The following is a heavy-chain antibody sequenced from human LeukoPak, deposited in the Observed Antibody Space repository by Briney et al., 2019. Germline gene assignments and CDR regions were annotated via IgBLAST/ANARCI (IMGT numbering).Heavy chain of an antibody. CDR3: ARAEYSSSPIPGY. Sequence: GASVKVSCKASGYTFTNCYMHWVRQAPGQGLEWMEIINPSGGSTSYAQKFQGRVTMTRDMSTSTVYMELSSLRSEDTAVYYCARAEYSSSPIPGYWGQGTLVTVSS. CDR2: INPSGGST. CDR1: GYTFTNCY. V-gene: IGHV1-46*01. J-gene: IGHJ4*02. D-gene: IGHD6-6*01.